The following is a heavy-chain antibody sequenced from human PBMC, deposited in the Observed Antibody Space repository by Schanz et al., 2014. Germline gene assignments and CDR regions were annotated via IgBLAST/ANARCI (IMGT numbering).Heavy chain of an antibody. Sequence: EVQLVESGGGLVQPGESLRLSCVASGFNFYTSAMTWVRQAPGKGLEWVSVISARGEVSKYSDSVKGRFTISRDNLKNTVYLQMNSLRAGDTAVYYCAKDGRLPYYGTGSDFDYWGQGTLVAVSS. V-gene: IGHV3-23*04. D-gene: IGHD3-22*01. J-gene: IGHJ4*02. CDR1: GFNFYTSA. CDR3: AKDGRLPYYGTGSDFDY. CDR2: ISARGEVS.